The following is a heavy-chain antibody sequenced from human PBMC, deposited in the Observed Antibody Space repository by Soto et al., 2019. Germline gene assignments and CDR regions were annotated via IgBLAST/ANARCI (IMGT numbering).Heavy chain of an antibody. J-gene: IGHJ4*02. CDR1: GYTFTSYG. CDR3: ARVPLQWAAGGPPFDY. V-gene: IGHV1-18*01. CDR2: ISAYNGNT. D-gene: IGHD6-13*01. Sequence: ASVKVSCKASGYTFTSYGISWVRQAPGQGLEWMGWISAYNGNTNYAQKLQGRVTMTTDTSTSTAYMELRSLRSDDTAVYYCARVPLQWAAGGPPFDYWGQGTLVTVSS.